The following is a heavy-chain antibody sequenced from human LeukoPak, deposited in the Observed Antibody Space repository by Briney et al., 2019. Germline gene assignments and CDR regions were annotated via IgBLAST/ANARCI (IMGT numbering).Heavy chain of an antibody. CDR2: IYYSGNT. D-gene: IGHD6-19*01. J-gene: IGHJ4*02. CDR3: ARVQSAVADHFDY. Sequence: PSETLSLTCIISGGSISSSTYYWGWIRQPPGKGLEWIGTIYYSGNTYYNPSLKSRVTISVDTSKNQFSLKLSSVTAADTAVYYCARVQSAVADHFDYWGQGTLVTASS. V-gene: IGHV4-39*07. CDR1: GGSISSSTYY.